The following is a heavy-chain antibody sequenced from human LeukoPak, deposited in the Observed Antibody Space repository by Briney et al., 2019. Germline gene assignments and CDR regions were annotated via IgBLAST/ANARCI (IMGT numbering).Heavy chain of an antibody. CDR1: GFTVSINY. V-gene: IGHV3-53*01. CDR2: IYSGGST. Sequence: GGSLRLSCAASGFTVSINYMTWLRQAPGKGLEWVSVIYSGGSTYYADSVKGRFTISRDNSKNTVYLQMNSLRAEDTAVYYCARGWVVATGAFDMWGQGTMVTVSS. J-gene: IGHJ3*02. D-gene: IGHD1-1*01. CDR3: ARGWVVATGAFDM.